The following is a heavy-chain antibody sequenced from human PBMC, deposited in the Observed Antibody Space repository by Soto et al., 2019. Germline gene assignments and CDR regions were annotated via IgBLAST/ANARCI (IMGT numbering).Heavy chain of an antibody. J-gene: IGHJ4*02. V-gene: IGHV3-20*04. D-gene: IGHD3-22*01. CDR3: ARYPHRSGYHDY. CDR2: INMNGGST. Sequence: EVQLVESGGDVVRPGGSLRLSCAASGFTFDDYGMSWVRQAPGKGLEWVSGINMNGGSTGYSDSVKGRFTVSRDNAKNSLYLQMNSLRAEDTALYYCARYPHRSGYHDYWGQGTLVTVSS. CDR1: GFTFDDYG.